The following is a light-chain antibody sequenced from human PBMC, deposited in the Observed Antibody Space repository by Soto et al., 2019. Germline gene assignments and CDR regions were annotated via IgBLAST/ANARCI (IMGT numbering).Light chain of an antibody. J-gene: IGLJ1*01. CDR1: ISDVGNYKY. Sequence: QCSLTQPAYVSGSPGQSITISCTGTISDVGNYKYVSWYQQHPGKAPKLMIYEVSNRPSGVSNRFSGSKSGNTASLTISGLQAEDETDYYCLSYTSSGTYVFGTGTKVTVL. V-gene: IGLV2-14*01. CDR2: EVS. CDR3: LSYTSSGTYV.